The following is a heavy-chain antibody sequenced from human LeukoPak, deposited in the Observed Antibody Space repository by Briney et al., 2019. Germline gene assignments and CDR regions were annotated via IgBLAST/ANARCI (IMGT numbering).Heavy chain of an antibody. V-gene: IGHV3-23*01. CDR3: AKNPSSSWYCRDWFDP. J-gene: IGHJ5*02. D-gene: IGHD6-13*01. Sequence: GGSLRLSCAASGFTFSSYAMSWVRQAPGKGLEWVSAISGSGGSTYYADSVKGRFTISRDNSKNTLYLQMNSLRAEDTAVYYCAKNPSSSWYCRDWFDPWGQGTLVTVSS. CDR2: ISGSGGST. CDR1: GFTFSSYA.